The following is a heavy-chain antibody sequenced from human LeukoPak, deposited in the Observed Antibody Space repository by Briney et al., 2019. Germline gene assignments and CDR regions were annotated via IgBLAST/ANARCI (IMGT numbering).Heavy chain of an antibody. D-gene: IGHD3-10*01. CDR1: GYTFTSYD. CDR2: MNPNSGNT. J-gene: IGHJ4*02. Sequence: ASVKVSCKASGYTFTSYDINWVRQATGQGLEWMGWMNPNSGNTGYAQKFQGRVTMTRNTSISTAYMELSSLRSEDTAVYYCARDNSIGDGFDYWGQGTLVTVSS. CDR3: ARDNSIGDGFDY. V-gene: IGHV1-8*01.